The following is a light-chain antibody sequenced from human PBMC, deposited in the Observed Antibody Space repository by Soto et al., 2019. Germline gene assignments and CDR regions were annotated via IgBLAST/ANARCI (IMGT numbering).Light chain of an antibody. V-gene: IGKV3-15*01. Sequence: EVVMTQSPATLSVSPGERATLSCRASQSVSSTLAWYQQNPCQAPRLLSYGAATRATGIPARFSGSGSGTEFTLTISSLQSEDFAFYYCQQYSTWPLSFGGGTQVEIK. J-gene: IGKJ4*01. CDR1: QSVSST. CDR3: QQYSTWPLS. CDR2: GAA.